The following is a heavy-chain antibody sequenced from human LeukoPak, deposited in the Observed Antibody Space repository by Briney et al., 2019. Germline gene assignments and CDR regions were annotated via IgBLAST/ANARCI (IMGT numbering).Heavy chain of an antibody. CDR3: SGFAQWLENAFDI. CDR1: GVSFSGYY. CDR2: INHSGST. V-gene: IGHV4-34*01. Sequence: SEALSLTCAVYGVSFSGYYWSWIRQPPGKGLEWIGEINHSGSTNYNPSLKSRVTISVDTSKNQFSLKLSSVTAADTAVYYCSGFAQWLENAFDIWGQGTMVTVSS. D-gene: IGHD6-19*01. J-gene: IGHJ3*02.